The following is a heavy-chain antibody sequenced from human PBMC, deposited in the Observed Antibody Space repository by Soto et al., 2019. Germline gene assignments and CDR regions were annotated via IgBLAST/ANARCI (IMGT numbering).Heavy chain of an antibody. CDR2: IYYRGNT. Sequence: SETLSLTCTVSGGSIGTSYWSWIRQPPGKGLEWIGYIYYRGNTDYNPSLKSRVTISLDTPKNQFSLKLSSVTAADTAVYYCARHPGYYDILTGYTTYYFDYWGQGILVTVSS. CDR3: ARHPGYYDILTGYTTYYFDY. V-gene: IGHV4-59*08. D-gene: IGHD3-9*01. J-gene: IGHJ4*02. CDR1: GGSIGTSY.